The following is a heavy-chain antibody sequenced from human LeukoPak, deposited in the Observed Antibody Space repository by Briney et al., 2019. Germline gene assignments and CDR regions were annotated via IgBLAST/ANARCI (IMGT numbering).Heavy chain of an antibody. V-gene: IGHV4-61*02. CDR2: IYTSGST. Sequence: SETLSLTCTVSGGSISSGSYYWSWIRQPAGKGLEWIGRIYTSGSTNYNPSLKSRVTISVDTSKNQFSLKLSSVTAADTAVYYCARGVTMDVWGKGATVTVSS. D-gene: IGHD4-11*01. CDR1: GGSISSGSYY. J-gene: IGHJ6*03. CDR3: ARGVTMDV.